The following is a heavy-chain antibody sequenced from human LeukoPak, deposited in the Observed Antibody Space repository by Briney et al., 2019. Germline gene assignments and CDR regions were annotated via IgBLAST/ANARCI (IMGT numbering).Heavy chain of an antibody. V-gene: IGHV1-18*01. CDR3: ARDKIVVVPAAMRWFDP. D-gene: IGHD2-2*01. Sequence: SSVTLSCKDSGYTITSYGISWVRLAPGQVLEWMGWISAYNGNTNYAQKLQGRVTMTTDTSTSTAYMELWSLRSDDTAVYYCARDKIVVVPAAMRWFDPWGQGSLVTVSS. CDR2: ISAYNGNT. J-gene: IGHJ5*02. CDR1: GYTITSYG.